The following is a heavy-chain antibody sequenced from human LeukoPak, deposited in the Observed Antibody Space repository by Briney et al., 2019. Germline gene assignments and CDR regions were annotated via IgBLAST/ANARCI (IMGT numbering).Heavy chain of an antibody. Sequence: SETLSLTCAVYGGSFSGYYWSWIRQPPGKGLEWIGEINHSGSTSYNPSLKSRVTISVDTSKNQFSLKLSSVTAADTAVYYCARGVPAALYYFDYWGQGTLVTVSS. V-gene: IGHV4-34*01. CDR3: ARGVPAALYYFDY. CDR1: GGSFSGYY. D-gene: IGHD2-2*01. J-gene: IGHJ4*02. CDR2: INHSGST.